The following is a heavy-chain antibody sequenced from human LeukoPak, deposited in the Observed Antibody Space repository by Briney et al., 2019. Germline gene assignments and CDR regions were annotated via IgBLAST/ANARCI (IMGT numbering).Heavy chain of an antibody. CDR1: GFTFGDYV. CDR3: ARGSDTVFGVARDGFDH. J-gene: IGHJ4*02. V-gene: IGHV3-49*03. CDR2: IRSKPYGGTT. D-gene: IGHD3-3*01. Sequence: GGSLRLSCTTSGFTFGDYVVSWFRQAPGKGLEWVGFIRSKPYGGTTEYAASVKGRFTISRDDSKTIAYLQMNSLKTEDTAVYYCARGSDTVFGVARDGFDHWGQGTPVTVSS.